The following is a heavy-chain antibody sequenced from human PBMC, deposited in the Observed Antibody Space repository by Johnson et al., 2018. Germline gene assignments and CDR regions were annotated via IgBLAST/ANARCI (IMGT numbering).Heavy chain of an antibody. J-gene: IGHJ1*01. CDR2: ISSSSSYI. D-gene: IGHD1-1*01. CDR3: ARDAGTVVSGYFQH. Sequence: VQLVQSGGGLVKXGGSXRLXCAASGFTFSSYSINWVRQAPGKGLEWVSSISSSSSYIYYADSVKGRFTISRDNAKNSLYLQMNSLRAEDTAVYYCARDAGTVVSGYFQHWGQGTLVTVSS. CDR1: GFTFSSYS. V-gene: IGHV3-21*01.